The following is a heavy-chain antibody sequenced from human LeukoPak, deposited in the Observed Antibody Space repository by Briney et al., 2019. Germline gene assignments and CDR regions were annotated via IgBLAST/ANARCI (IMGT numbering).Heavy chain of an antibody. CDR2: IYYSGST. CDR1: GGSISSYY. Sequence: PSETLSLTCTVSGGSISSYYWSWIRQPPGKGLEWIGYIYYSGSTNYNPSLKSRVTISVDTPKNQFSLKLSSVTAADTAVYYCARVVPAATYYYYYGMDVWGQGTTVTVSS. CDR3: ARVVPAATYYYYYGMDV. J-gene: IGHJ6*02. D-gene: IGHD2-2*01. V-gene: IGHV4-59*01.